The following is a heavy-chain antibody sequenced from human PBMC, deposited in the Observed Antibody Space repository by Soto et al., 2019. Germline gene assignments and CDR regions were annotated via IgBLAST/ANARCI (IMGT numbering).Heavy chain of an antibody. CDR2: IFYSGST. J-gene: IGHJ4*02. CDR1: GGSISSYY. V-gene: IGHV4-59*08. Sequence: SETLSLTCTVSGGSISSYYWSWIRQPPGKGLEWIGYIFYSGSTNYNPSLKSRVTISVDTSKNQFSLKLSSVTAADTAVYYCARPSLSSFAYYETWGQGTLVTVSS. D-gene: IGHD3-3*01. CDR3: ARPSLSSFAYYET.